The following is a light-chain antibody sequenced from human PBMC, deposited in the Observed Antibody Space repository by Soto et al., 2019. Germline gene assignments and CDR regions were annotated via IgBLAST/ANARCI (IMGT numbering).Light chain of an antibody. CDR2: AAS. V-gene: IGKV1-27*01. J-gene: IGKJ1*01. Sequence: DIQMTQSPSSLSASVGDRVTITCRARQGISNYLAWYQQKPGKVPKLLIYAASTLQSGVPSRFSGSGSGTDFTLTISSMPTEDVATYYCQKYNSAPRTVGQATKVDSK. CDR3: QKYNSAPRT. CDR1: QGISNY.